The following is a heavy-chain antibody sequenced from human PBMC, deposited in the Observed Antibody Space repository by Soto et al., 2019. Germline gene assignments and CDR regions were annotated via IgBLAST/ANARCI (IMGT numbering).Heavy chain of an antibody. CDR2: IYSSGTT. CDR1: GGSITSANYY. CDR3: ARMGLHLGELSRNWFDP. D-gene: IGHD3-16*02. Sequence: QVQLQESGPGLVKPSQTLSLSCSISGGSITSANYYWTWIRLFPGKGLEWIGYIYSSGTTHYNPSLKSRATISLDTTNNQFSLEVKSATAADTTVYYCARMGLHLGELSRNWFDPWGQGSLVTVSS. V-gene: IGHV4-31*03. J-gene: IGHJ5*02.